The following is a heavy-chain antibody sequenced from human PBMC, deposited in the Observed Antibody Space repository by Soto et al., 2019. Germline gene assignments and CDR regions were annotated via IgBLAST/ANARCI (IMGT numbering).Heavy chain of an antibody. Sequence: GASVKVSCKASGGTFSSYAISWVRQAPGQGLEWMGGIIPIFGTANYAQKFQGRVTITADESTSTAYMELSSLRSEDTAVYYCARGVGIAVAGLFDYWGQGTLVTVSS. J-gene: IGHJ4*02. CDR1: GGTFSSYA. CDR2: IIPIFGTA. CDR3: ARGVGIAVAGLFDY. D-gene: IGHD6-19*01. V-gene: IGHV1-69*13.